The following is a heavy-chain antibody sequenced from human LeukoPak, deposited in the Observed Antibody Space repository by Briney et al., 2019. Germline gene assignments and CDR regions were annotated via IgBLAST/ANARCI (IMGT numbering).Heavy chain of an antibody. CDR3: ARGWGTRWLQFNYFDY. Sequence: ASVKVSCKASGYTFTSYDINWVRQATGQGLEWMGWMNPNSGNTGYAQKFQGRVTITRSTSISTAYMELSSLRSEDTAVYYCARGWGTRWLQFNYFDYWGQGTLVTVSS. V-gene: IGHV1-8*03. J-gene: IGHJ4*02. CDR2: MNPNSGNT. D-gene: IGHD5-24*01. CDR1: GYTFTSYD.